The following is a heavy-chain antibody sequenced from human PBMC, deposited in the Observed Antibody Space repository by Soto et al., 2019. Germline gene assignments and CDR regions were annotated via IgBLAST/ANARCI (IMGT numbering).Heavy chain of an antibody. J-gene: IGHJ3*01. Sequence: GGSLRLSCAASGFTFSSDWMHWVRQAPGKGLVWVSRINTDGSATSYADSVKGRFTISRDYAAPVKGRFTISRDDSKNTVFLQMNGLKFEDTALYYCWDTMVTGGDFDVWGRGTMVTVSS. V-gene: IGHV3-74*01. D-gene: IGHD3-10*01. CDR3: MNGLKFEDTALYYCWDTMVTGGDFDV. CDR1: GFTFSSDW. CDR2: INTDGSAT.